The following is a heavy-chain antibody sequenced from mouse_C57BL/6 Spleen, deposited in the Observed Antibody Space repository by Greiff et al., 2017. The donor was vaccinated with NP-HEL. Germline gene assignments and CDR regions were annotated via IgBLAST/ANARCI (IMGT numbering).Heavy chain of an antibody. CDR3: ASGPYGNWAMDY. CDR2: IYPGDGDT. V-gene: IGHV1-82*01. CDR1: GYAFSSSW. J-gene: IGHJ4*01. D-gene: IGHD2-1*01. Sequence: QVQLQQSGPELVKPGASVKISCKASGYAFSSSWMNWVKQRPGKGLEWIGRIYPGDGDTNYNGKFKGKATLTADKSSSTAYMQLSSLTSEDSAVYFCASGPYGNWAMDYWGQGTSVTVSS.